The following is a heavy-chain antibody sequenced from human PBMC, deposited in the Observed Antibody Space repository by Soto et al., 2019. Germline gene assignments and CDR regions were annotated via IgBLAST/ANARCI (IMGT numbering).Heavy chain of an antibody. Sequence: ASVKVSCKASEYTFTSYAMHWVRQAPGQRLEWMGWINAGNGNTKYSQKFQGRVTITRDTSASTAYMELNSLRAEDTAVYYCARYDSSGYYWPYYYYGMDVWGQGTTVTV. D-gene: IGHD3-22*01. CDR1: EYTFTSYA. J-gene: IGHJ6*02. CDR2: INAGNGNT. CDR3: ARYDSSGYYWPYYYYGMDV. V-gene: IGHV1-3*01.